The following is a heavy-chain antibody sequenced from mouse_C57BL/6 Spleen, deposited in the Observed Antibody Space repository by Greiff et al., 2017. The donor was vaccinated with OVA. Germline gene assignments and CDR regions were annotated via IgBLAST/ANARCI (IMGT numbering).Heavy chain of an antibody. D-gene: IGHD2-4*01. V-gene: IGHV5-16*01. CDR1: GFTFSDYY. CDR2: INYDGSST. CDR3: ARDRDDYEYFDV. J-gene: IGHJ1*03. Sequence: EVKLVESEGGLVQPGSSMKLSCTASGFTFSDYYMAWVRQVPEKGLEWVANINYDGSSTYYLDSLKSRFIISRDNAKNILYLQMSSLKSEDTATYYCARDRDDYEYFDVWGTGTTVTVSS.